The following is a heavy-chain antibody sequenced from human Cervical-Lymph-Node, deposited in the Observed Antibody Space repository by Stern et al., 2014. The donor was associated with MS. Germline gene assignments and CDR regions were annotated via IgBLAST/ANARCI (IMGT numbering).Heavy chain of an antibody. D-gene: IGHD4-17*01. Sequence: VQLQQWGAGLLKPSETLSLTCAVYGGSFSGYYWSRIRQSPGKGLEWIGEINHSGNTNYNPSLKSRVTISADTSRSPFSLTLGSVTAADTAVYGWGGGAVRDWFDPWGQGTLVIVSS. V-gene: IGHV4-34*01. CDR2: INHSGNT. CDR1: GGSFSGYY. CDR3: GGGAVRDWFDP. J-gene: IGHJ5*02.